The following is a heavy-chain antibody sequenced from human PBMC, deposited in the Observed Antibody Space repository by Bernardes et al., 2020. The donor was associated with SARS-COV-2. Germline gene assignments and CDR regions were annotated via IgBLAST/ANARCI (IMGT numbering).Heavy chain of an antibody. CDR1: GASFSAYH. D-gene: IGHD5-18*01. CDR2: TSHTGSG. CDR3: VRVYSWYFDH. J-gene: IGHJ4*02. V-gene: IGHV4-59*01. Sequence: SESLSLTCTVSGASFSAYHWEWVRRPPGKGLEWIGYTSHTGSGNYNPSLKSRVSFSLDTPKNQFSLRLSSVTAADTAVYFCVRVYSWYFDHWGQGVLVTVS.